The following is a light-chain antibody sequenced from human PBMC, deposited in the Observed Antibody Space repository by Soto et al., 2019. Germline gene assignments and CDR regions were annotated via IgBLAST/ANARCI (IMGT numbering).Light chain of an antibody. CDR2: DVS. V-gene: IGLV2-11*01. Sequence: QSALTQPRSVSGSPGQSVTISCTGTSSDVGGYNYVSWYQQHPGKAPKLMIYDVSKRPSGVPDRFSGSKSGNTASLTISGLQPEDEADYYCCSYAGSYTVFGGGTKVTVL. CDR1: SSDVGGYNY. J-gene: IGLJ2*01. CDR3: CSYAGSYTV.